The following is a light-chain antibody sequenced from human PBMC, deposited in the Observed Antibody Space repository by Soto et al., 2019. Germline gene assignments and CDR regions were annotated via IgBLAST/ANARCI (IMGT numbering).Light chain of an antibody. CDR2: GAS. Sequence: EIVLTLSPGTLSLAPGARSTFSCRASQSVSSSYLAWYQQKPGQAPRFIIYGASSRATGIPDRFSGSWSGTDFTLTISSLEPEDAAVYYCQQYSRAPITFGQGTRLEIK. CDR3: QQYSRAPIT. V-gene: IGKV3-20*01. CDR1: QSVSSSY. J-gene: IGKJ5*01.